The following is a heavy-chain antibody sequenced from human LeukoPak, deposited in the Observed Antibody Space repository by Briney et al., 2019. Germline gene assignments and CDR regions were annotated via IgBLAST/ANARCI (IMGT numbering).Heavy chain of an antibody. CDR2: INTNTGDP. D-gene: IGHD3-22*01. Sequence: ASVKVSCKASGYTFTSYAMNWVRQAPGQGLEWMGWINTNTGDPTYAQGFTGRFVFSLDTSVSTAYLQISSLKAEDTAVYYCARVEAAYYYDSSGPRRTCWFDPWGQGTLVTVSS. V-gene: IGHV7-4-1*02. CDR3: ARVEAAYYYDSSGPRRTCWFDP. CDR1: GYTFTSYA. J-gene: IGHJ5*02.